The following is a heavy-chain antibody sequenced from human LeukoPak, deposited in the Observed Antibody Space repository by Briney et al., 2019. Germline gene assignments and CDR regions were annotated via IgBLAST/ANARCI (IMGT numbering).Heavy chain of an antibody. CDR2: IWYDGSNK. Sequence: GRSLRLSCAASGFTFSSYGMHWVRQAPGKGVGWVAVIWYDGSNKYYADSVKGRFTISRDNSKNTLYLQMNSLRAEDTAVYYCAREGLLWFGELSGFDYWGQGTLVTVSS. CDR1: GFTFSSYG. D-gene: IGHD3-10*01. J-gene: IGHJ4*02. CDR3: AREGLLWFGELSGFDY. V-gene: IGHV3-33*01.